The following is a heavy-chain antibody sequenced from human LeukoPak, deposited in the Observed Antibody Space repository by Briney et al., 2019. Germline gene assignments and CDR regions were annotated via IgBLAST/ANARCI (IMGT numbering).Heavy chain of an antibody. Sequence: SETLSLTCTVSGGSISNYYWSWIRQPPGKGLEWIAYIYNSGSTDYNPSLRSRVTISADTSKNQFSLRLTSVTAADTAIYYCARHFKSAAAQQAFDYWGQGTLVTVSS. CDR3: ARHFKSAAAQQAFDY. CDR1: GGSISNYY. V-gene: IGHV4-59*08. J-gene: IGHJ4*02. CDR2: IYNSGST. D-gene: IGHD6-13*01.